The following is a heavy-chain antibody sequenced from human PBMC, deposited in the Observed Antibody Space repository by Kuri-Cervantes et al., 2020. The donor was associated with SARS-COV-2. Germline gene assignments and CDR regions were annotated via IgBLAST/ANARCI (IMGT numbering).Heavy chain of an antibody. V-gene: IGHV1-8*02. CDR3: ARSGGEYYYYYYMDV. CDR2: MNPNSGNT. Sequence: ASVKVSCKASGYTFSSYHMHWVRQAPGQGLEWMGWMNPNSGNTGYAQKFQGRVTMTRNTSISTAYMELSSLRSEDTAVYYCARSGGEYYYYYYMDVWGKGTTVTVSS. CDR1: GYTFSSYH. D-gene: IGHD3-16*01. J-gene: IGHJ6*03.